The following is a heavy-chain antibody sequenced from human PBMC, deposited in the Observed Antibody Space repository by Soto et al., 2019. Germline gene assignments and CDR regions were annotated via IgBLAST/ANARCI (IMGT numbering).Heavy chain of an antibody. CDR3: ARGLGQWTFDY. CDR1: GFTFSSYA. D-gene: IGHD6-19*01. Sequence: QSVGSLRLSCAASGFTFSSYAMHWVRQAPGKGLEWVAVISYDGSNKYYADSVKGRFTISRDNSKNTLYLQMNSLRAEDTAVYYCARGLGQWTFDYWGQGTLVTVSS. CDR2: ISYDGSNK. J-gene: IGHJ4*02. V-gene: IGHV3-30-3*01.